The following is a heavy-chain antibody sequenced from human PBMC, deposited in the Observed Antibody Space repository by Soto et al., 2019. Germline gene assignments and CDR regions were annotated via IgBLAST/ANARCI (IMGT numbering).Heavy chain of an antibody. D-gene: IGHD2-2*02. V-gene: IGHV3-21*06. CDR1: GFTFSSYS. CDR3: VRGGRGYTRDDVFDI. J-gene: IGHJ3*02. Sequence: EAQLVESGGGLVKPGGSLRLSCVDSGFTFSSYSMNWVRQAPGKGLEWVSSISAFSSPIFYADSVKGRYTISRDNAKNSLYLQMSSPRAEDTAVYYCVRGGRGYTRDDVFDIWGQGTMVTVSS. CDR2: ISAFSSPI.